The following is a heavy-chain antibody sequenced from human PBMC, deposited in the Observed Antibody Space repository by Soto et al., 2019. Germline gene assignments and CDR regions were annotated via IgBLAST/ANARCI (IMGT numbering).Heavy chain of an antibody. CDR3: GRGGRMLDCYYVMEV. Sequence: EMQLVESGGGLVKPGGSLRISCAASGFTFSNYWMHWVRQTPGKGLVWVSRISTDGSSTWYADSVKGRFTISRDSAKNTLYLQMSILRAEYTAGYDCGRGGRMLDCYYVMEVWGQGTTVAGSS. D-gene: IGHD2-8*01. J-gene: IGHJ6*02. CDR2: ISTDGSST. CDR1: GFTFSNYW. V-gene: IGHV3-74*01.